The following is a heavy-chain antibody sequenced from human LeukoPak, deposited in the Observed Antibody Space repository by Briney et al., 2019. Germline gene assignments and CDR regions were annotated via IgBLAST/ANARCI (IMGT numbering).Heavy chain of an antibody. D-gene: IGHD3-16*02. CDR3: ARDPYDYVWGSYRYTLDY. J-gene: IGHJ4*02. Sequence: ASVKVSCKASGYTFTGYYMHWVRQAPGQGLEWMGWINPNSGGTNYAQKFQGRVTMTRDTSISTAYMELSRLRSDDTAVYYCARDPYDYVWGSYRYTLDYWGQGTLVTVSS. CDR2: INPNSGGT. V-gene: IGHV1-2*02. CDR1: GYTFTGYY.